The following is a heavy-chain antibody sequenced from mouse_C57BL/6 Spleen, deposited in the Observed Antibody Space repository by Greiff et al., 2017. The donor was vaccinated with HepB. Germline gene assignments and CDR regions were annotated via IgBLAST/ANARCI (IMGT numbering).Heavy chain of an antibody. Sequence: VQRVESGPELVKPGASVKISCKASGYAFSSSWMNWVKQRPGKGLEWIGRIYPGDGDTNYNGKFKGKATLTADKSSSTAYMQLSSLTSEDSAVYFCARGPSSYYYAMDYWGQGTSVTVSS. D-gene: IGHD1-1*01. V-gene: IGHV1-82*01. CDR1: GYAFSSSW. CDR2: IYPGDGDT. CDR3: ARGPSSYYYAMDY. J-gene: IGHJ4*01.